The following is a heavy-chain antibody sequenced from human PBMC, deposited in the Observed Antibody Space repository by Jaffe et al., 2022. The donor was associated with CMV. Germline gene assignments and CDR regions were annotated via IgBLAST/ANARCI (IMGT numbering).Heavy chain of an antibody. CDR2: IKSKTDGGTT. V-gene: IGHV3-15*01. D-gene: IGHD6-13*01. CDR1: GFTFSNAW. Sequence: EVQLVESGGGLVKPGGSLRLSCAASGFTFSNAWMSWVRQAPGKGLEWVGRIKSKTDGGTTDYAAPVKGRFTISRDDSKNTLYLQMNSLKTEDTAVYYCTTTGPYSSSWYPKYYFDYWGQGTLVTVSS. CDR3: TTTGPYSSSWYPKYYFDY. J-gene: IGHJ4*02.